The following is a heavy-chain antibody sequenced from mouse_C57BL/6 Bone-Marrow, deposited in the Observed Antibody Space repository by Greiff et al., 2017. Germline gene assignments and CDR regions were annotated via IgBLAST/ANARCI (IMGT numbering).Heavy chain of an antibody. CDR1: GYTFTSYW. CDR3: ARRPYYFDY. V-gene: IGHV1-59*01. J-gene: IGHJ2*01. CDR2: IDPSDSYT. Sequence: QVQLQQPGAELVRPGTSVKLSCKASGYTFTSYWMHWVKQRPGQGLEWIGVIDPSDSYTNYNQKFKGKATLTVDTSSSTAYMQRSSLTSEDSAVYYCARRPYYFDYWGQGTTLTVSS.